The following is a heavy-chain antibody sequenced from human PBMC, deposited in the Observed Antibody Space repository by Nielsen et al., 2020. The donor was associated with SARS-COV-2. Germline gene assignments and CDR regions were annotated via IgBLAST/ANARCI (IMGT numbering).Heavy chain of an antibody. V-gene: IGHV3-30*03. D-gene: IGHD5-24*01. CDR3: TSEMAT. CDR2: ISNDESKI. J-gene: IGHJ4*02. CDR1: GFTFSSYG. Sequence: SLKISCAASGFTFSSYGMHLVRQAPGKGLEWVSLISNDESKIYYSDSVKSRFTISRDNSNKSLYLQMNSLRPEDTAVYYCTSEMATWGQGTPVTVSS.